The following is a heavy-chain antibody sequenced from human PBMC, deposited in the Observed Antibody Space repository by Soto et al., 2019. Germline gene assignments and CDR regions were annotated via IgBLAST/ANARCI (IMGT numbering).Heavy chain of an antibody. Sequence: QVQLVESGGGVVQPGRSLRLSCAASGFIFNNYAILWVRQAPGKGLEWVALISYDGTNKYYADSVKGRFTISRDNSKNTLYLQMNSLRPEDTAVYYCARAAAGPLNWFDAWGQGTLVTVSS. CDR2: ISYDGTNK. J-gene: IGHJ5*02. CDR1: GFIFNNYA. CDR3: ARAAAGPLNWFDA. D-gene: IGHD6-13*01. V-gene: IGHV3-30-3*01.